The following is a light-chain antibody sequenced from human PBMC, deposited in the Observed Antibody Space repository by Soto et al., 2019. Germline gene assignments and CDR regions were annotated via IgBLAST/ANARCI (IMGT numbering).Light chain of an antibody. Sequence: EVVLTQSPATLSLSPGERATLSCRASQNVRTFLDWYQQKPSQAPRLLIYAASNRATGIPDRFSGSGSGTDFTLTISSLEPEDFAVYYCQQYNKWPPWTFGQGTKVDI. V-gene: IGKV3-11*01. CDR2: AAS. J-gene: IGKJ1*01. CDR1: QNVRTF. CDR3: QQYNKWPPWT.